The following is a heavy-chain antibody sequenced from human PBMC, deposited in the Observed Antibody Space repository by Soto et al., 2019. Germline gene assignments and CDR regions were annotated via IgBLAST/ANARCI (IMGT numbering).Heavy chain of an antibody. CDR1: GFTFSSYS. CDR2: ISSSSSTI. D-gene: IGHD3-10*01. J-gene: IGHJ4*02. CDR3: AKDRSRRPFGEYFDY. V-gene: IGHV3-48*04. Sequence: PGGSLRLSCAASGFTFSSYSMNWVRQAPGKGLEWVSYISSSSSTIYYADSVKGRFTISRDNAKNSLYLQMNSLRAEDTALYYCAKDRSRRPFGEYFDYWGQGTLVTVSS.